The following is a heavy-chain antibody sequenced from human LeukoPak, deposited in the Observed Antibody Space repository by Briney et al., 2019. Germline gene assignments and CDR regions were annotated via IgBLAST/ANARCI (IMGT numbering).Heavy chain of an antibody. D-gene: IGHD5-18*01. Sequence: GGSLRLSCAASGFTFDDYGMSWVRQAPGKGLEWVSGINWNGGSTGYADSVKGRFTISRHNAKNSLYLQMNSLRAEDTAVYYCASETKRGYSYGSPTDAFDIWGQGTMVTVSS. CDR1: GFTFDDYG. V-gene: IGHV3-20*04. J-gene: IGHJ3*02. CDR2: INWNGGST. CDR3: ASETKRGYSYGSPTDAFDI.